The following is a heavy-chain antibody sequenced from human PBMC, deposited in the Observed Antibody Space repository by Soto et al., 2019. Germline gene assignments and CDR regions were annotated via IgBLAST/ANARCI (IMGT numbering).Heavy chain of an antibody. J-gene: IGHJ4*02. D-gene: IGHD6-13*01. CDR2: IIHIFGTE. CDR1: GGTXTSYS. V-gene: IGHV1-69*06. CDR3: ARSQYSSSWYSRYYFDY. Sequence: SXKVSYKASGGTXTSYSISWVRQAPRQGLEWMGGIIHIFGTENYAQKFQGRVTITADKSTSTAYMELSSLRYEDTAVYYCARSQYSSSWYSRYYFDYWGQGTLVTVSS.